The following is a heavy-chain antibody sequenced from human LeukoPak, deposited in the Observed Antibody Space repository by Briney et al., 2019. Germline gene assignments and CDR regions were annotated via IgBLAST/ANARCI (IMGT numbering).Heavy chain of an antibody. V-gene: IGHV3-23*01. CDR2: ISGSGGST. CDR1: GFTFSSYA. D-gene: IGHD2-21*02. CDR3: AKDLVVVTYYFDY. Sequence: GGSLRLSCAASGFTFSSYAMSWVRQAPGKGLEWVSAISGSGGSTYYADSVKGQFTISRDNSKNTLYLQMNSLRAEDTAVYYCAKDLVVVTYYFDYWGQGSLVTVSS. J-gene: IGHJ4*02.